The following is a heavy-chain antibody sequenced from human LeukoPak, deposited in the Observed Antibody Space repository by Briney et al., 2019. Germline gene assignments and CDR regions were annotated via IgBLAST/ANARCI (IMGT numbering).Heavy chain of an antibody. CDR3: ASPIVGATGDAFDI. D-gene: IGHD1-26*01. V-gene: IGHV4-39*07. J-gene: IGHJ3*02. Sequence: PSETLSLTCTVSGGSISSSSYYWGWIRHPPGKGLEWFGSIYYSGSTYYNPSLKSRVTISVDTSKNQFSLKLSSVTAADTAVYYCASPIVGATGDAFDIWGQGTMVTVSS. CDR2: IYYSGST. CDR1: GGSISSSSYY.